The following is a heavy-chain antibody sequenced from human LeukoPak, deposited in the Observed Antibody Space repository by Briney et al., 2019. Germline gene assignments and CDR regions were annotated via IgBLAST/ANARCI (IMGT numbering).Heavy chain of an antibody. CDR1: GGSISSYY. CDR3: ARDRSYDCSGYSFDY. V-gene: IGHV4-59*01. CDR2: IYYSGST. D-gene: IGHD3-22*01. J-gene: IGHJ4*02. Sequence: PSETLSLTCTVSGGSISSYYWSWIRQPPGKGLEWIGYIYYSGSTNYNPSLKSRVTISVDTSKNQFSLKLSSVTAADTAVYYCARDRSYDCSGYSFDYWGQGTLVTVSS.